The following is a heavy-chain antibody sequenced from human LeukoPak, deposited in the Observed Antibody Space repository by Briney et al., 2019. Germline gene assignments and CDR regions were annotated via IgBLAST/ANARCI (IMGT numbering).Heavy chain of an antibody. CDR2: ISSSSSYI. J-gene: IGHJ6*02. V-gene: IGHV3-21*01. Sequence: KPGGSLRLSCAASGFTFSSYSMNWVRQAPGKGLEWVSSISSSSSYIYYADSVKGRFTISRDNAKNSLYLQMNSLRAEDTAVYYCARDEPLRFLEWLDVWGQGTTVTAPS. CDR1: GFTFSSYS. CDR3: ARDEPLRFLEWLDV. D-gene: IGHD3-3*01.